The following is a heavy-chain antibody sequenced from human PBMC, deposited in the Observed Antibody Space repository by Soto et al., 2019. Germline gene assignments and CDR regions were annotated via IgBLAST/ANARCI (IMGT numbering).Heavy chain of an antibody. V-gene: IGHV3-73*01. J-gene: IGHJ4*02. D-gene: IGHD3-22*01. CDR2: ISSKANSYAT. CDR3: ERPNDYDTSGYYFPLGY. CDR1: GFTFSGSA. Sequence: GGSLSLSCAASGFTFSGSALHWVRQGYGKGLEWVGRISSKANSYATAYGAAVKGRFTIYRDDSKNTAYLPMYSLPIEDTAVYFCERPNDYDTSGYYFPLGYWGQGAQVTVSS.